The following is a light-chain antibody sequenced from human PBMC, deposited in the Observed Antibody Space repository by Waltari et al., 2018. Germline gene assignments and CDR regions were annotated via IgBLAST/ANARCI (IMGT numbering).Light chain of an antibody. CDR1: QSASSSF. Sequence: DIVLTQSPGTLSLSPGERATLSCRASQSASSSFLAWYQQKPGQAPRPLIYGASSRATGIPDRFSGSGSGTDFTLTISRLEPEDFAVYYCQQYGSSPLTFGGGTKVEIK. CDR3: QQYGSSPLT. CDR2: GAS. J-gene: IGKJ4*01. V-gene: IGKV3-20*01.